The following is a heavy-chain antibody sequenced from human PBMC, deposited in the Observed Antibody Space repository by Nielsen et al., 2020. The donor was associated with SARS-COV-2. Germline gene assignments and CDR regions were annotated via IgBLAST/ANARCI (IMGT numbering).Heavy chain of an antibody. CDR1: GFTFSDYY. D-gene: IGHD6-19*01. V-gene: IGHV3-11*06. J-gene: IGHJ4*02. Sequence: GESLKISCAASGFTFSDYYMSWIRQAPGKGLEWVSYISSSSSYTNYADSVKGRFTISRDNSKNTLYLQMNSLRAEDTAVYYCAKSGERQWLVQDYWGQGTLVTVSS. CDR2: ISSSSSYT. CDR3: AKSGERQWLVQDY.